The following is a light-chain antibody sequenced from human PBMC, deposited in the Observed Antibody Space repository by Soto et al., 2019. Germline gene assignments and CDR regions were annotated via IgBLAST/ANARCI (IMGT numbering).Light chain of an antibody. CDR1: QSLLHVNGYTY. CDR3: MQAVQIPGT. CDR2: LVS. J-gene: IGKJ1*01. Sequence: DIVMTQSPLSLPVTPGEPASISCRSSQSLLHVNGYTYLDWYLQKPGQSPQLLMYLVSIRASGVPDRLSGSGSGTDFTLKISRVEAEDVGVYYCMQAVQIPGTFGQGTKVEIK. V-gene: IGKV2-28*01.